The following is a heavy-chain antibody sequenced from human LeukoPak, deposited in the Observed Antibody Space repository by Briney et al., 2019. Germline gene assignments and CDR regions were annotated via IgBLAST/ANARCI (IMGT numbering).Heavy chain of an antibody. CDR1: GGSITTTNYY. D-gene: IGHD7-27*01. CDR2: VYYRGNT. V-gene: IGHV4-39*02. Sequence: SETLSLTCTVSGGSITTTNYYWAWIRQPPGEGLQWIGSVYYRGNTYSNPSLESPITMSVDTSKNQFSLRLTSVTAADTALYYCARDTVPPRNATEQKTGTYYWGLGTLVTVSS. J-gene: IGHJ4*01. CDR3: ARDTVPPRNATEQKTGTYY.